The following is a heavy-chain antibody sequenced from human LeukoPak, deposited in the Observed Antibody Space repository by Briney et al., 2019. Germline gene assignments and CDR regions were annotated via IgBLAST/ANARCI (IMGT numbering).Heavy chain of an antibody. CDR3: ARPRNSLDAFDI. CDR2: IYQSGST. D-gene: IGHD2-2*01. Sequence: SETLSLTCAVSGYSISSGYYWGWIRQPPGKGLEWIGNIYQSGSTYYNPSLKSRVTIAVDTSKNQFSLKLSSVTAADTAVYYCARPRNSLDAFDIWGQGTMVTVS. V-gene: IGHV4-38-2*01. CDR1: GYSISSGYY. J-gene: IGHJ3*02.